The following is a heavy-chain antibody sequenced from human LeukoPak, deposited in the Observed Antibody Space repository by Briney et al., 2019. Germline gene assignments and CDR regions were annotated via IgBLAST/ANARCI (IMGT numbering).Heavy chain of an antibody. Sequence: PGESLKISCAASGFTVSSSNMSWVRQAPGKGLEWVSVIYSGGSTYYADSVKGRFTISRDNSKNTLYLQMNSLRAEDTAVYYCARDPPLWAPSGSWIDYWGQGTLVTVSS. CDR2: IYSGGST. CDR1: GFTVSSSN. CDR3: ARDPPLWAPSGSWIDY. D-gene: IGHD6-13*01. V-gene: IGHV3-66*02. J-gene: IGHJ4*02.